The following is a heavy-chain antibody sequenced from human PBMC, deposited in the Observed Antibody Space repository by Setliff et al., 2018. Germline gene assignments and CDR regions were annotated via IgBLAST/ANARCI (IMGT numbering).Heavy chain of an antibody. J-gene: IGHJ4*02. Sequence: PGGSLRLSCAASGFLYSNNAFHWVRQTPVKGLEWVAVISYDGTITHYVDSVKGRFSISRDNSQNTLYLQMNRLSPEDTALYYCASSSGGNYEAYFDYWGQGTLVTVSS. CDR1: GFLYSNNA. CDR2: ISYDGTIT. V-gene: IGHV3-30*04. D-gene: IGHD2-15*01. CDR3: ASSSGGNYEAYFDY.